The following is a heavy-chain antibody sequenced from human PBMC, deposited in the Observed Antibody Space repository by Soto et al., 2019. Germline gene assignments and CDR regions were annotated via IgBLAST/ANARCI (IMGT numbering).Heavy chain of an antibody. D-gene: IGHD3-9*01. Sequence: ASVKVSCKASGYTFTSYGISWVRQAPGQGLEWMGWISAYNGNTNYAQKLQGRVTMTTDTSTSTAYMELRSLRSDDTAVYYCARDGVYYDILTAYYYYGMDVWGQGTTVTVSS. CDR3: ARDGVYYDILTAYYYYGMDV. CDR1: GYTFTSYG. CDR2: ISAYNGNT. V-gene: IGHV1-18*01. J-gene: IGHJ6*02.